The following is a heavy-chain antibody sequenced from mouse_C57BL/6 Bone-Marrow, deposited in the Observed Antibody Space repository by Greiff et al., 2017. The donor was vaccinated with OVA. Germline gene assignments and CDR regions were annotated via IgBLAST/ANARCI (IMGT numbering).Heavy chain of an antibody. V-gene: IGHV1-76*01. J-gene: IGHJ1*03. CDR1: GYTFTDYY. CDR3: ARRGLRYWYFDV. Sequence: QVQLKQSGAELVRPGASVKLSCKASGYTFTDYYINWVKQRPGQGLEWIARIYPGSGNTYYNEKFKGKATLTAEKSSSTAYMQLSSLTSEDSAVYFCARRGLRYWYFDVWGTGTTVTVSS. CDR2: IYPGSGNT. D-gene: IGHD3-1*01.